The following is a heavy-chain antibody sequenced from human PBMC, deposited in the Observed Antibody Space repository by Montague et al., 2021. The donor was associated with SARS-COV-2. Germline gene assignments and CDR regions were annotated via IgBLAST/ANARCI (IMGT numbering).Heavy chain of an antibody. Sequence: PALVHPTQTLTLTCAFSGFSLTTSGVGVGWIRQPPGKALEWLALIYWDDDKRYSPSLRSRLTITKDTSKNQVVLTMTHMDPVDTATYCCARFDYDGFGSYERRAFDYWGQGIPVTVSS. J-gene: IGHJ4*02. CDR2: IYWDDDK. CDR1: GFSLTTSGVG. D-gene: IGHD3-10*01. CDR3: ARFDYDGFGSYERRAFDY. V-gene: IGHV2-5*02.